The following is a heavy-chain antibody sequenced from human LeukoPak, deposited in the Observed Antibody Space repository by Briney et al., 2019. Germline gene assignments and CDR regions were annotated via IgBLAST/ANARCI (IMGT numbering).Heavy chain of an antibody. CDR3: AKVGVKKSDHDAFDI. D-gene: IGHD3-16*01. CDR1: GFTFSSYG. J-gene: IGHJ3*02. CDR2: IRYDGSNK. Sequence: PGGSLRLSCAASGFTFSSYGMHWVRQAPGKGLEWVAFIRYDGSNKYYADSVKGRFTISRDNSKNTLYLQMNSLRAEDTAVYYCAKVGVKKSDHDAFDIWGQGTMVTVSS. V-gene: IGHV3-30*02.